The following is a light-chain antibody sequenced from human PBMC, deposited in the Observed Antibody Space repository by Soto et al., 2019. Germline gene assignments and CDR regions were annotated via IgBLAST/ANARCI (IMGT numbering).Light chain of an antibody. CDR3: QQYGSSLTT. CDR1: QSVRSSS. CDR2: DAS. V-gene: IGKV3-20*01. Sequence: EIVLTQSPGTLSLSPGERATLSCRASQSVRSSSLAWYQQKPGQAPRLLMYDASSRATGIPDRFSGSGSGTDFTLTIGRLEPEDFAVYYCQQYGSSLTTFGQGTRLEI. J-gene: IGKJ5*01.